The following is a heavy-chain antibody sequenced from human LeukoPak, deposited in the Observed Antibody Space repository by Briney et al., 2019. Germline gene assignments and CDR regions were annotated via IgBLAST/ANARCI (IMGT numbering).Heavy chain of an antibody. D-gene: IGHD1-26*01. CDR2: ISGSGGST. J-gene: IGHJ4*02. CDR1: GFTFSNYS. CDR3: AKASEVGRGYFDY. Sequence: PGGSLRLSCAASGFTFSNYSMSWVRQAPGKGLEWVSVISGSGGSTNYAASVKGRFTMSRDNSQNTLYLQMNSLRVEDTAVYYCAKASEVGRGYFDYWGQGTLVTVSS. V-gene: IGHV3-23*01.